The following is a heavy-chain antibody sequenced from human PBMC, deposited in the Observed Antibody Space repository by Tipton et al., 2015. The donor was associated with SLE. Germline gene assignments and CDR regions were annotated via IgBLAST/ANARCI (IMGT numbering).Heavy chain of an antibody. D-gene: IGHD6-19*01. V-gene: IGHV1-8*01. CDR3: ARDSPTVAGTFDS. J-gene: IGHJ4*02. CDR2: MNPKSGNT. Sequence: QSGPEVKKPGASVSVSCKTSGYTFTSYDMHWVRQAAGQGLEWMGWMNPKSGNTGCAQKFHGRLTMTTDTSINTASMELSSLRSEDTAMYYCARDSPTVAGTFDSWGQGTLVIVS. CDR1: GYTFTSYD.